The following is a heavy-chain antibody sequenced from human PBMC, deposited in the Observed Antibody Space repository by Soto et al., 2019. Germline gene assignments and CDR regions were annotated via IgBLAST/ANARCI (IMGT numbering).Heavy chain of an antibody. CDR3: ARGADDFNWFDP. Sequence: EVQLVESGGGLVKPGGSLRLSCAASGFTFSSYSMNWVGQAPGKGLEWVSSISSSSSYIYYADSVKGRFTISRDNAKNSLYLHMNSLRAEDTAVYYCARGADDFNWFDPWGQGTLVTVSS. CDR1: GFTFSSYS. D-gene: IGHD2-21*02. CDR2: ISSSSSYI. J-gene: IGHJ5*02. V-gene: IGHV3-21*01.